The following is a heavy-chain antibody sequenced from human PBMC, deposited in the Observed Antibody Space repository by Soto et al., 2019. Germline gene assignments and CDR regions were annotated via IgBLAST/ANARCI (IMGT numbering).Heavy chain of an antibody. Sequence: QVQLVQSGAEVKKPGSSVKVSCKASGGTFGSYAISWVRQAPGQGLEWMGGIIPIPGTANYAQKLQGRVTIAADKSTRTAYMELSSLRSEDTAVYYCARSQGSRTSLEIYYYYYDGMDFWGQGPTVTVSS. CDR2: IIPIPGTA. CDR1: GGTFGSYA. CDR3: ARSQGSRTSLEIYYYYYDGMDF. D-gene: IGHD2-2*01. V-gene: IGHV1-69*06. J-gene: IGHJ6*02.